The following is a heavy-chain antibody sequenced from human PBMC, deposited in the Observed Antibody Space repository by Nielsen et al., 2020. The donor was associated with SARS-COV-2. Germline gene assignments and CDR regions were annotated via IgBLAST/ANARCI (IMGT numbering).Heavy chain of an antibody. D-gene: IGHD3-22*01. V-gene: IGHV4-34*01. CDR3: ARDPVDTMIVVVPTLEFDY. Sequence: SETLSLTCAVSGGSFTDSYWTWIRQPPGKGLEWIGDINHSGSANYNPSLKSRLTISVDTSKNQFSLKLSSVTAADTAVYYCARDPVDTMIVVVPTLEFDYWGQGTLVTVSS. J-gene: IGHJ4*02. CDR2: INHSGSA. CDR1: GGSFTDSY.